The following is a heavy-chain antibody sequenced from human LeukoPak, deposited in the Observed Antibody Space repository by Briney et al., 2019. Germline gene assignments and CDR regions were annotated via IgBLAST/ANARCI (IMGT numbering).Heavy chain of an antibody. Sequence: ASETLSLTCTVSGGSISSYYWSWIRQPPGKGLEWIGYIYTSGSTNYNPSLKSRVTISVDTSKNQFSLKLSSVTAADTAVYYCARHVNSGSYHYYYYMDVWGKGTTVTVSS. J-gene: IGHJ6*03. CDR1: GGSISSYY. V-gene: IGHV4-4*09. CDR3: ARHVNSGSYHYYYYMDV. D-gene: IGHD1-26*01. CDR2: IYTSGST.